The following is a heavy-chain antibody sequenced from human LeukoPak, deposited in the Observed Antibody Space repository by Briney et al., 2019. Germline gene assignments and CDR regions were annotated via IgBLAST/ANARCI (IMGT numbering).Heavy chain of an antibody. J-gene: IGHJ5*02. Sequence: ASVKVSCKASGYTFTSYGISWVRQAPGQGLEWMGIINPSGGSTSYAQKFQGRVTMTRDTSTSTVYMELSSLRSEDTAVYYCAREMVRGNWFDPWGQGTLVTVSS. CDR1: GYTFTSYG. V-gene: IGHV1-46*01. D-gene: IGHD3-10*01. CDR2: INPSGGST. CDR3: AREMVRGNWFDP.